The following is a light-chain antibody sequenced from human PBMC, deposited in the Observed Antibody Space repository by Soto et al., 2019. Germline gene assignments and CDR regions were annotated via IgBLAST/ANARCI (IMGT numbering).Light chain of an antibody. CDR1: SSDVGWYNY. J-gene: IGLJ1*01. CDR3: SPHTRRSTSYV. CDR2: DVS. Sequence: QSSLTQPAPDSGSPGQSITISCTGASSDVGWYNYVSWYQQHPSKAPKLMIYDVSNRPSGVSNPFSSSNTGHTASLTISGDKVEDEGDYYCSPHTRRSTSYVCGTGSKVTLL. V-gene: IGLV2-14*01.